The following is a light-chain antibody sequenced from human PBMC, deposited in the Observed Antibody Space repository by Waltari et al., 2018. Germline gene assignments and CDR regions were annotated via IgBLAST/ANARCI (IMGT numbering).Light chain of an antibody. J-gene: IGLJ1*01. CDR2: NTI. Sequence: QTVVTQEPSLTVSPGGTVTLTCASSTGAVASDYSPNWFQQKPGQAPRALVYNTISKYSWNPARLAGSPLGGKAALTLSGVQPEDEAEYYCLLYFGGSYVFGGGTKVTVL. CDR1: TGAVASDYS. CDR3: LLYFGGSYV. V-gene: IGLV7-43*01.